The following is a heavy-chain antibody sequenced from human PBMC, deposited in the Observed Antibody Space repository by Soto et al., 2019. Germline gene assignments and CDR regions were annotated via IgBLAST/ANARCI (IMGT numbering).Heavy chain of an antibody. Sequence: GASVKVSCKASGYTFTAFYMNWVRQAPGQGLEWMGWINPNTGVTKYAQKFQGRVTMTRDTSINTAYMELSGLTSDDTAVYYCTTWRRDPWGQGTLVTVSS. CDR2: INPNTGVT. CDR3: TTWRRDP. CDR1: GYTFTAFY. J-gene: IGHJ5*02. V-gene: IGHV1-2*02. D-gene: IGHD3-3*01.